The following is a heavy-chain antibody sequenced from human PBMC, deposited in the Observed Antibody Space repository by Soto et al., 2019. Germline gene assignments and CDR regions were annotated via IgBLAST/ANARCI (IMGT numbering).Heavy chain of an antibody. CDR1: GGTFSSYA. Sequence: SVKVSCKASGGTFSSYAISWVRQAPGQGLEWMGGIIPIFGTANYAQKFQGRVTITADESTSTAYMELSSLRSEDTAVYYCARDTSSRNWFDPWGQGTQVTVAS. CDR3: ARDTSSRNWFDP. CDR2: IIPIFGTA. V-gene: IGHV1-69*13. D-gene: IGHD3-16*01. J-gene: IGHJ5*02.